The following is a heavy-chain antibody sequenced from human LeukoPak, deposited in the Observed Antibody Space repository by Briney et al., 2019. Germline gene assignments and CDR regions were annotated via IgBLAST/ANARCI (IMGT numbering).Heavy chain of an antibody. CDR3: ATATLDCTSTSCYDAFDI. CDR1: GGSISSYY. D-gene: IGHD2-2*01. V-gene: IGHV4-59*01. Sequence: SETLSLTCTVSGGSISSYYWSWIRQPPGKGLEWIGYIHYSGSTNYNPSLKSRVTISVDTSKNQFSLKLSSVTAADTAVYYCATATLDCTSTSCYDAFDIWGQGTMVTVSS. CDR2: IHYSGST. J-gene: IGHJ3*02.